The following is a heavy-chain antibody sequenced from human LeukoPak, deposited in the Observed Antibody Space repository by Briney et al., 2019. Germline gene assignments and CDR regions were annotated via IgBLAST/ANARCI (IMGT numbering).Heavy chain of an antibody. J-gene: IGHJ6*03. CDR2: ISSSSSYI. V-gene: IGHV3-21*01. CDR3: ARRTGVNYYYMDV. CDR1: GFTFSSYS. D-gene: IGHD3-10*01. Sequence: PGGSLRLSCAASGFTFSSYSMNWVRQAPGKGLEWVSSISSSSSYIYYADSVKGRFTISRDNAKNSLYLQMNSLRDEDTAIYYCARRTGVNYYYMDVWGKGTTVTVSS.